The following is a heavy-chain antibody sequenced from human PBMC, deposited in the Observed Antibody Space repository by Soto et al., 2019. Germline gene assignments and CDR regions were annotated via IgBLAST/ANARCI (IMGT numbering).Heavy chain of an antibody. CDR3: ARVMYSSVLGDYYGMDV. CDR1: GFTFSSYD. D-gene: IGHD6-19*01. CDR2: IGTAGDT. Sequence: EVQLVESGGGLVQPGGSLRLSCAASGFTFSSYDMHWVRQGTGRGLEWVSAIGTAGDTYYPGSVKGRFTISRENAKNSLYLQMNSLRAGDMAVYYCARVMYSSVLGDYYGMDVWGQGTTVTVSS. V-gene: IGHV3-13*01. J-gene: IGHJ6*02.